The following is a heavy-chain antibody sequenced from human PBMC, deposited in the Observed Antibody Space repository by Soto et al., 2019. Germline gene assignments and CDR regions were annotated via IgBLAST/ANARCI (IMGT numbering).Heavy chain of an antibody. CDR3: ARLGSSGWYQGSYFDY. D-gene: IGHD6-19*01. Sequence: QLQLQESGPGLVKASETLSLTCTVSGGSITRNNHFWGWIRQSPGKGLEWIGSIQYGGTTNYHPSLKSRVIMSAETSKNQFSLMMNSVTAADTAVYYCARLGSSGWYQGSYFDYWGQGTLVTVSS. V-gene: IGHV4-39*01. J-gene: IGHJ4*02. CDR1: GGSITRNNHF. CDR2: IQYGGTT.